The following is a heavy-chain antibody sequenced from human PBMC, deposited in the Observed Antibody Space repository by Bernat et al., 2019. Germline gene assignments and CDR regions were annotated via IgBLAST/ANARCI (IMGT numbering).Heavy chain of an antibody. J-gene: IGHJ6*02. D-gene: IGHD6-13*01. CDR2: ISGSGTST. CDR1: GFTLSTYA. CDR3: AREGQLSYYYSGMDV. Sequence: EVQLLESGGGLVQPGGSLRLSCAASGFTLSTYAMSWDRQAPGKGLEWVSAISGSGTSTYYADSVKGRFTISRDNSNNTVYLQMNSLRAEDTAVFYCAREGQLSYYYSGMDVWGQGTTVTVSS. V-gene: IGHV3-23*01.